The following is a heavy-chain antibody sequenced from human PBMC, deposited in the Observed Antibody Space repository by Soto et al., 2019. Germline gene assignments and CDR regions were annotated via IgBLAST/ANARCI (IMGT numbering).Heavy chain of an antibody. Sequence: QPGGSLRLSCAASGFTFDDYAMHWVRQAPGKGLEWVSGISWNSGSIGYADSVKGRFTISRDNAKNSLYLQMNSLRAEDTALYYCAKDKTYDFWSGYYTYYYYGMDVWGPGTKVTVYS. D-gene: IGHD3-3*01. V-gene: IGHV3-9*01. CDR1: GFTFDDYA. CDR2: ISWNSGSI. J-gene: IGHJ6*02. CDR3: AKDKTYDFWSGYYTYYYYGMDV.